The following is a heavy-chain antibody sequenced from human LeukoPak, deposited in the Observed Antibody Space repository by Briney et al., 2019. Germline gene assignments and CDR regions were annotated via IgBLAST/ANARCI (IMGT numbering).Heavy chain of an antibody. D-gene: IGHD3-10*01. J-gene: IGHJ6*02. V-gene: IGHV5-51*01. CDR3: ARTYGSGSYYYYGMGV. CDR1: GYSFPSYW. CDR2: NYPGDSET. Sequence: GDSLKISCKGSGYSFPSYWIAWVRQVPGKGLEWMGINYPGDSETIYSPSFQGQVIISADKSISTAYLQWNTLKASDTAMYYCARTYGSGSYYYYGMGVWGQGTTVTVSS.